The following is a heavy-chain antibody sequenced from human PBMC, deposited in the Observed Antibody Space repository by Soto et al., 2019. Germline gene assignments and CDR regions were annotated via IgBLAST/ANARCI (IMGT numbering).Heavy chain of an antibody. CDR2: VTHSGST. CDR1: GGSLRGSY. CDR3: ARGHIPVYGPVPDYFDS. D-gene: IGHD2-21*01. V-gene: IGHV4-34*02. J-gene: IGHJ4*02. Sequence: QVHLQQWGAGLLKPSETLSLTCGVYGGSLRGSYWSWIRQPPGKALEWLGKVTHSGSTTFNPSLKSRVSVSVDTSDNQFSLKLTSVTAADTLVYYCARGHIPVYGPVPDYFDSWGQGTLVTVSS.